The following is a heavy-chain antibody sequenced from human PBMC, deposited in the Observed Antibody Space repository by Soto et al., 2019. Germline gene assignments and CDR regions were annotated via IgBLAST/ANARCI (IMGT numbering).Heavy chain of an antibody. J-gene: IGHJ5*02. CDR3: ARGGPYCGGDCYSAIWFDP. V-gene: IGHV4-30-2*01. Sequence: LSLTCAVSGGSISSGGYSWSWIRQPPGKGLEWIGYIYHSGSTYYNPSLKSRVTISVDRSKNQFSLKLSSVTAADTAVYYCARGGPYCGGDCYSAIWFDPWGQGTLVTVSS. CDR2: IYHSGST. D-gene: IGHD2-21*02. CDR1: GGSISSGGYS.